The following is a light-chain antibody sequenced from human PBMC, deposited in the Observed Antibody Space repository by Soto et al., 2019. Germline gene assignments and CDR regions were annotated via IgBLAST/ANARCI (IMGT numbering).Light chain of an antibody. J-gene: IGKJ1*01. CDR1: QSISSY. CDR3: QQSFSIPRT. CDR2: AAS. Sequence: DIQMTQSPCSLSASVGDRVTITCRASQSISSYLNWYQQKPGKAPKLLIYAASSLQSGVPSRFSGSGSGTDFTLTISSLQPEDFANYYCQQSFSIPRTFRQGTKVDIK. V-gene: IGKV1-39*01.